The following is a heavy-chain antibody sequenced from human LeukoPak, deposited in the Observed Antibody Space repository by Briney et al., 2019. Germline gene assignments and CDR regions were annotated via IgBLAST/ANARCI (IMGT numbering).Heavy chain of an antibody. D-gene: IGHD6-19*01. CDR1: GGSFSGYY. CDR2: INHSGST. Sequence: SETLSLTCAVYGGSFSGYYSTWIRQPPGKGLEWIGQINHSGSTDYNPPLKSRVTISVDTSKNQFSLRLNSVTAADTAVYYCARWYGSGFNWFDPWGQGILVTVSS. J-gene: IGHJ5*02. CDR3: ARWYGSGFNWFDP. V-gene: IGHV4-34*01.